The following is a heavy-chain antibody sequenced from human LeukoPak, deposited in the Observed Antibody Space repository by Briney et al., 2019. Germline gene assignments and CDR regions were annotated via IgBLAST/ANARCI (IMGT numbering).Heavy chain of an antibody. CDR3: ARRDDLSSSYDY. CDR1: GFTFSSYS. V-gene: IGHV3-21*01. J-gene: IGHJ4*02. CDR2: ISSSSSYI. Sequence: GGSLRLSCAASGFTFSSYSMNWVRQAPGKGLEWVSSISSSSSYIYYADSVKGRFTISRDNAKNSLYLQMNSLRAEDTAVYYCARRDDLSSSYDYWGQRTLVTVSS. D-gene: IGHD6-13*01.